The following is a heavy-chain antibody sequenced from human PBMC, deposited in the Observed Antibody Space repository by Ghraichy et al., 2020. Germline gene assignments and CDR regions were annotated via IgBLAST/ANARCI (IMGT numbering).Heavy chain of an antibody. V-gene: IGHV3-48*01. CDR1: GFTFSSYS. CDR2: SSFNNNVI. Sequence: GGPLRLSCAASGFTFSSYSMNWVRQAPGKGLEWIAYSSFNNNVIYYADSVKGRFTISRDNSKNSLYLQMDSLRGEDTGVYYCARDTVGARPRDAFDIWGQGTLVTVSS. J-gene: IGHJ3*02. D-gene: IGHD1-26*01. CDR3: ARDTVGARPRDAFDI.